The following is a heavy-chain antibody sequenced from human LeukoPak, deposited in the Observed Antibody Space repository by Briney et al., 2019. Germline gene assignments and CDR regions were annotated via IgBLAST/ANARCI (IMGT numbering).Heavy chain of an antibody. CDR2: IYYSGST. J-gene: IGHJ4*02. CDR1: GGSISSSSYY. CDR3: ARDPMVRGVMGY. V-gene: IGHV4-39*07. D-gene: IGHD3-10*01. Sequence: SETLSLTCTVSGGSISSSSYYWGWIRQSPGKGLEWIGSIYYSGSTYYSPSLKSRVTISVDTSKNQFSLKLSSVTAADTAVYYCARDPMVRGVMGYWGQGTLVTVSS.